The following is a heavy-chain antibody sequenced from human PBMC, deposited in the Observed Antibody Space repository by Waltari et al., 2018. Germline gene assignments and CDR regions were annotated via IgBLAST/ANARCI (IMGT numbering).Heavy chain of an antibody. D-gene: IGHD4-17*01. V-gene: IGHV1-2*02. CDR3: ATSHDYGDPNWFDP. Sequence: QVQLVQSGAEVKNPGASVKVSCKASGYTFTGYYLHWLRQAPGQGLEWMGWINPNSGGTNYAQKFQGRVTMTRDTSISTAYMELSRLRSDDTAVYYCATSHDYGDPNWFDPWGQGTLVTVSS. CDR1: GYTFTGYY. CDR2: INPNSGGT. J-gene: IGHJ5*02.